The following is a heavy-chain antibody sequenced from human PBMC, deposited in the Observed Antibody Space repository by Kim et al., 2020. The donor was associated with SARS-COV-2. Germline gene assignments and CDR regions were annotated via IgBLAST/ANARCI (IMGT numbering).Heavy chain of an antibody. V-gene: IGHV4-39*02. CDR1: GGSISSSY. D-gene: IGHD6-6*01. CDR2: HYSGST. CDR3: ARDGASRPFAS. Sequence: SETLSLTCTVSGGSISSSYWGWIRQPPGKGLEWIGVHYSGSTYYNSSLKSRVIISVDTSKNQFSLRLSSVTAADTAVYYCARDGASRPFASWGQGTLVT. J-gene: IGHJ4*02.